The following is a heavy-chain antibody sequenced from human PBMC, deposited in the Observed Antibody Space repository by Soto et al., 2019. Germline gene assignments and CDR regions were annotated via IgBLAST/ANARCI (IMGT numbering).Heavy chain of an antibody. CDR2: IYFGGST. CDR1: GGSVSTDSLY. V-gene: IGHV4-61*01. Sequence: SETLSLTCTVSGGSVSTDSLYWHWIRQPPGKGLEWIGYIYFGGSTNYNSSLESRVGISGDTSKNQFSLTLASVTAADTAVYYCARGRRGYSGYEYFEYWGQEALVTVSS. CDR3: ARGRRGYSGYEYFEY. J-gene: IGHJ4*02. D-gene: IGHD5-12*01.